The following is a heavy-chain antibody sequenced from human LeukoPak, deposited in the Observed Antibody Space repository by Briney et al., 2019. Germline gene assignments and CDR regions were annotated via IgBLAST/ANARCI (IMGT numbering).Heavy chain of an antibody. CDR2: ISVSGGII. J-gene: IGHJ4*02. D-gene: IGHD2-15*01. CDR3: ARGARYCSGGSCYGGIFDY. V-gene: IGHV3-48*01. CDR1: GFGLSGSG. Sequence: GGSPRLSCVASGFGLSGSGMTWVRQAPGKGLEWISYISVSGGIIYYADSVRGRFTISRDNAKNSLFLQMNSLRAEDTAVYYCARGARYCSGGSCYGGIFDYWGQGTLVTVSS.